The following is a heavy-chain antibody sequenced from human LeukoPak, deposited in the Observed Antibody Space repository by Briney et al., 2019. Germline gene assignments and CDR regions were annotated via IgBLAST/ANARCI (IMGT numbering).Heavy chain of an antibody. D-gene: IGHD2-8*02. CDR3: AREVLAKNYGMDV. CDR2: INPNSGGT. V-gene: IGHV1-2*02. Sequence: GASVKVSCKASGYTFTGYFMHWVRQAPGQGPEWMGWINPNSGGTNYAQKFQGRVTMTRDTSISTAYMELSSLRSDDTAVYYCAREVLAKNYGMDVWGQGTTVTVSS. J-gene: IGHJ6*02. CDR1: GYTFTGYF.